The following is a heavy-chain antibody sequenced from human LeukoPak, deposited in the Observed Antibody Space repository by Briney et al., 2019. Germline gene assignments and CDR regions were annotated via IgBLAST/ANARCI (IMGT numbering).Heavy chain of an antibody. J-gene: IGHJ5*02. Sequence: PGGSLRLSCAASGFMFSDYFMSWVRQAPGKGLEWVSVIYSGGSTYYADSVKGRFTISRDNSKNTLYLQMNSLRAEDTAVYYCARVGGYYQNWFDPWGQGTLVTVSS. D-gene: IGHD3-22*01. CDR1: GFMFSDYF. V-gene: IGHV3-53*01. CDR2: IYSGGST. CDR3: ARVGGYYQNWFDP.